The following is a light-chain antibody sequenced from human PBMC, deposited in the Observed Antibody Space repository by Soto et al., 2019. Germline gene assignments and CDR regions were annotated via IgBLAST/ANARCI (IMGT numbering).Light chain of an antibody. CDR3: SSHAGGQNVV. J-gene: IGLJ2*01. CDR1: SSDVGGYNY. Sequence: QSALTQPPSASGSPGQSVTISCTGTSSDVGGYNYVSWYQQHPGKAPKVMIYDVNKRPSGVPDRFPGSKSGNTASLTVSGLQAEDEGDYYCSSHAGGQNVVFGGGTKLTVL. CDR2: DVN. V-gene: IGLV2-8*01.